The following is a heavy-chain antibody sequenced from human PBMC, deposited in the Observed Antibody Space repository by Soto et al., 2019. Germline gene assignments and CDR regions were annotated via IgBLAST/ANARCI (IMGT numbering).Heavy chain of an antibody. CDR2: IWYDGSNK. J-gene: IGHJ3*02. D-gene: IGHD3-22*01. CDR1: GFTFSSYG. CDR3: ARSMIVSRDAFDI. Sequence: SLRLSCAASGFTFSSYGMHWVRQAPGKGLEWVAVIWYDGSNKYYADSVKGRFTISRDNSKNTLYLQMNSLRAEDTAVYYCARSMIVSRDAFDICGQRTMVTVSS. V-gene: IGHV3-33*01.